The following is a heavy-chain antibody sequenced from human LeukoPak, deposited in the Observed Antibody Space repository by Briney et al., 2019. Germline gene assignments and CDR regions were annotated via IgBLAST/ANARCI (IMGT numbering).Heavy chain of an antibody. CDR3: AKDISPTGLYYFDY. CDR1: GFTFDDYA. CDR2: ISWNSGSI. D-gene: IGHD3-22*01. Sequence: GRSRRISCASSGFTFDDYAMNWVRQAPGKGLEWVSGISWNSGSIGYADSVKGRFTISRDNAKNSLYLQMNSLRAEDTALYYCAKDISPTGLYYFDYWGQGTLVTVSS. V-gene: IGHV3-9*01. J-gene: IGHJ4*02.